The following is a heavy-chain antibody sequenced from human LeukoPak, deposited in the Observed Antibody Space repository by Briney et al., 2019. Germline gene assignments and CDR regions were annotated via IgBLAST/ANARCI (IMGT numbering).Heavy chain of an antibody. CDR3: AKSFGPVIAAAGTGAD. CDR2: ISGSGGST. CDR1: GFTFSSYG. Sequence: GGSLRLSCAASGFTFSSYGMSWVRQAPGKGLEWVSAISGSGGSTYYADSVKGRFTISRDNSKNTLYLQMNSLRAEDTAVYYCAKSFGPVIAAAGTGADWGQGILVTVSS. V-gene: IGHV3-23*01. D-gene: IGHD6-13*01. J-gene: IGHJ4*02.